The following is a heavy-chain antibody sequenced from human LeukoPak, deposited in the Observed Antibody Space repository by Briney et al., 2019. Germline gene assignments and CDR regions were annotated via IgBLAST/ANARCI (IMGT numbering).Heavy chain of an antibody. V-gene: IGHV3-23*01. J-gene: IGHJ6*02. CDR3: AKSTAIFDYYYGMDV. Sequence: GGSLRLSCAASGFTFSSYAMSWVRQAPGKGLEWVSAISGSGGSTYYADSVKGRFTIFRDNSKNTLYLQMNSLRAEDTAVYYCAKSTAIFDYYYGMDVWGQGTTVTVSS. CDR1: GFTFSSYA. D-gene: IGHD2-21*02. CDR2: ISGSGGST.